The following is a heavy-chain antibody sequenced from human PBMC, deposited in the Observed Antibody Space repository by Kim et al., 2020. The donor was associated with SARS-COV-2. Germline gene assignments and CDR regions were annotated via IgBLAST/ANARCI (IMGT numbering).Heavy chain of an antibody. J-gene: IGHJ1*01. CDR1: GYIFSSYY. V-gene: IGHV1-3*01. CDR3: AREASHYQDFFEL. D-gene: IGHD3-3*01. Sequence: ASVKVSCKASGYIFSSYYLHWVRQAPGQALEWMGRINAGSGSTKYSQKFQARVTITRDTSTTTVHLELNSLTSEDTAVYFCAREASHYQDFFELWGPGSLVIVSS. CDR2: INAGSGST.